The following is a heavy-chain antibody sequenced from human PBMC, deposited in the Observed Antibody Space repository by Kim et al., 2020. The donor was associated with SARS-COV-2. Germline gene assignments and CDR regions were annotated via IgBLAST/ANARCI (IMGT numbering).Heavy chain of an antibody. V-gene: IGHV3-9*01. Sequence: GGSLRLSCAASGFTFDDYAMHWVRQAPGKGLEWVSGISWNSGSIGYADSVKGRFTISRDNAKNSLYLQMNSLRAEDTALDYCAKDTSGGYYDSSGYYSGRWFDPWGQGTLVTVSS. CDR2: ISWNSGSI. CDR3: AKDTSGGYYDSSGYYSGRWFDP. J-gene: IGHJ5*02. CDR1: GFTFDDYA. D-gene: IGHD3-22*01.